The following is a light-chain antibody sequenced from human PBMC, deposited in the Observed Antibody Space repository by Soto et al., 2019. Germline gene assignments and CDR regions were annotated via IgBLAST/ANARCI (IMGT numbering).Light chain of an antibody. CDR1: SSDVDDYRY. V-gene: IGLV2-11*01. J-gene: IGLJ1*01. CDR3: CSYVTTPEI. CDR2: DGT. Sequence: QSALAQPRSVSGSPGQLLTISCTRTSSDVDDYRYVSWYQQYPGKAPKLVIYDGTKRPSGVPDRFSGSNSGNTASLTISGLQAEDEADYYCCSYVTTPEIFGTGTKV.